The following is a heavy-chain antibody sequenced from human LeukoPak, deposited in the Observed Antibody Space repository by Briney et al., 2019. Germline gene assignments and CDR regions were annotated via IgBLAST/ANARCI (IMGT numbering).Heavy chain of an antibody. D-gene: IGHD3-22*01. CDR2: ISISGSTI. V-gene: IGHV3-48*03. Sequence: GGSLRLSCAASGFTFSSYEMNWVRQAPGKGLEWVSYISISGSTIYYADSVKGRFTISRDNAKNSLYLQMNSLRAEDTAVYYCARRVWGYDSSGYLFDYWGQGTLVTVSS. J-gene: IGHJ4*02. CDR1: GFTFSSYE. CDR3: ARRVWGYDSSGYLFDY.